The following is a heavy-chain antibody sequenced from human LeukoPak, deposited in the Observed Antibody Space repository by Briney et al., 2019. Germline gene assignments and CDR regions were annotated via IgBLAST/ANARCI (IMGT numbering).Heavy chain of an antibody. CDR2: FDPEDGET. J-gene: IGHJ4*02. CDR1: GYTLTELS. D-gene: IGHD2-2*02. CDR3: ARLGDYCSSTSCYITFDY. Sequence: ASVKVSCKVSGYTLTELSMHWVRQAPGKGLEWMGGFDPEDGETIYAQKFQGRVTITADKSTSTAYMELSSLRSEDTAVYYCARLGDYCSSTSCYITFDYWGQGTLVTVSS. V-gene: IGHV1-24*01.